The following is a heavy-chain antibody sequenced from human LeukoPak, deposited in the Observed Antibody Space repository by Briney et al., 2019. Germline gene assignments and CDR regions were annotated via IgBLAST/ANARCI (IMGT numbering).Heavy chain of an antibody. J-gene: IGHJ6*03. D-gene: IGHD4-11*01. Sequence: SVIVSCKPSVGAFIIYAISWVCQAQGQGLEWMGGIIPIFGTANYAQKFQGRVTITTDESTSTAYMVLSSLRSEDTAVYYCARGNYVDYYYYYMDVWGKGTTVTVSS. CDR1: VGAFIIYA. CDR2: IIPIFGTA. CDR3: ARGNYVDYYYYYMDV. V-gene: IGHV1-69*05.